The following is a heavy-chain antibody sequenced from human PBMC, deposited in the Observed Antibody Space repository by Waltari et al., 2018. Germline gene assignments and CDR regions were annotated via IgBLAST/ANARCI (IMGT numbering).Heavy chain of an antibody. V-gene: IGHV1-69*04. CDR1: GGTFSTYA. CDR2: IIPIQDIA. J-gene: IGHJ4*02. CDR3: ARALSYCGGDCYSYYFDY. D-gene: IGHD2-21*01. Sequence: QVQLLQSGAEVKKPGSSVKVSCKASGGTFSTYAISWVRQAPGQGLEWMGGIIPIQDIANYAQKFQGRGTITADESTSTAYMELSSLRSEDTAVYYCARALSYCGGDCYSYYFDYWGQGTLVTVSS.